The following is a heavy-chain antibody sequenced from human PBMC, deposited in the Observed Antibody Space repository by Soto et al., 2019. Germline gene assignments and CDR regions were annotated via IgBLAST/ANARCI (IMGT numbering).Heavy chain of an antibody. CDR2: LNHSGSN. J-gene: IGHJ6*02. CDR3: ARGPLRYFDWLPYYYGMDV. V-gene: IGHV4-34*01. CDR1: GGSFSGYY. Sequence: SETLSLTCAVYGGSFSGYYRSWIRQPPGKGPGWMGALNHSGSNNYTPSLKSRVTISVDTSKNQFSLKLSSVTAADTAVYYCARGPLRYFDWLPYYYGMDVWGQGTTVTVSS. D-gene: IGHD3-9*01.